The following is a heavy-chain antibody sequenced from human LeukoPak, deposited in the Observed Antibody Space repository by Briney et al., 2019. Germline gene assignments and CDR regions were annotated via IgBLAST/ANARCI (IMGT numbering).Heavy chain of an antibody. CDR3: ARTYGYSYGSFDY. Sequence: PSETLSLTCTVSGGSISSGGYYWRWIRQPPGKGLEWIGYIYHSGSTYYNPSLKSRVTISVDRSKNQFSLKLSSVTAADTAVYYCARTYGYSYGSFDYWGQGTLVTVSS. CDR2: IYHSGST. V-gene: IGHV4-30-2*01. CDR1: GGSISSGGYY. D-gene: IGHD5-18*01. J-gene: IGHJ4*02.